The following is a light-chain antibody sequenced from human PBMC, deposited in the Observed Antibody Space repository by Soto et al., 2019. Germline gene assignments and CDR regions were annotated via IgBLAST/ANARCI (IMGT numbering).Light chain of an antibody. J-gene: IGLJ3*02. CDR1: SGSVSTSSY. V-gene: IGLV8-61*01. CDR2: STN. CDR3: VLYMGSGVCV. Sequence: QTVVTQEPSFSVSPGRTVTLTCGLSSGSVSTSSYPSWYQQTPGQAPRTLIYSTNTRSSGVPDRFSGSILGNKAALTITGAQAEDESDYYCVLYMGSGVCVFGGGTKLTVL.